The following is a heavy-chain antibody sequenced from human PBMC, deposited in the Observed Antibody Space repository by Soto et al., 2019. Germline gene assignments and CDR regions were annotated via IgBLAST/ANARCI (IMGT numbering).Heavy chain of an antibody. CDR1: GFAFSSYW. J-gene: IGHJ4*02. D-gene: IGHD3-22*01. CDR2: IKQDGSEK. CDR3: AGDGDYYYDTQHGFEY. Sequence: GGPLRLSCSASGFAFSSYWMGWVRQAPGKGLEWVANIKQDGSEKYYVDSVKGRFTISRDNAKNSLYLQMNSLRAEDTAVYYCAGDGDYYYDTQHGFEYWGQGSLGTVSS. V-gene: IGHV3-7*03.